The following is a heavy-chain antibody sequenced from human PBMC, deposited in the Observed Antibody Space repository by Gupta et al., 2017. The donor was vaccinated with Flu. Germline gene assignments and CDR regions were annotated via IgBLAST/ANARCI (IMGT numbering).Heavy chain of an antibody. CDR3: TRVGAMEINDFDD. CDR1: GFIFGDYT. J-gene: IGHJ4*02. V-gene: IGHV3-49*03. D-gene: IGHD3-16*01. Sequence: GFIFGDYTINWFRQAPGKGLEWVGFNRNKDEGGGIEYAASVRGRFTIARDDSKNIASLEMNSLKTEDSAMDYCTRVGAMEINDFDDWGQGTTVTVSS. CDR2: NRNKDEGGGI.